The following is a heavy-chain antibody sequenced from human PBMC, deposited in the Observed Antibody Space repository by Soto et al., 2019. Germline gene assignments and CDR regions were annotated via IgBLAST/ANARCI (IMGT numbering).Heavy chain of an antibody. Sequence: SVKVSCKASGFTFTSSAVQWVRQARGQRLEWIGWIVVGSGNTNYAQKFQERVTITRDMSTSTAYMELSSLRSEDTAVYYCAAQGYCISTSCAVYYYGMDVWGQGTTVTVSS. V-gene: IGHV1-58*01. D-gene: IGHD2-2*01. CDR2: IVVGSGNT. CDR1: GFTFTSSA. J-gene: IGHJ6*02. CDR3: AAQGYCISTSCAVYYYGMDV.